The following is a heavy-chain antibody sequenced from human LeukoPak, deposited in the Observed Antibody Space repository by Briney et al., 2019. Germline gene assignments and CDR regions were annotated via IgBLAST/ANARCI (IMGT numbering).Heavy chain of an antibody. V-gene: IGHV3-23*01. CDR1: AFTFSSYA. CDR3: AKVGPSCSSTSCYTTEYFQH. J-gene: IGHJ1*01. Sequence: GGSLILFCAASAFTFSSYALSWVRQAPRKELEWVSAISGSGGSAYYADSVKGRFTISRDNSKNTLYLKMKSLRPEDRAVYYCAKVGPSCSSTSCYTTEYFQHWGQGTLVTVSS. D-gene: IGHD2-2*02. CDR2: ISGSGGSA.